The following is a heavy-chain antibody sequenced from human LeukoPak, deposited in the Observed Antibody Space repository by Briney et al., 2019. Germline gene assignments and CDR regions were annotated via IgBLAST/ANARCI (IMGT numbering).Heavy chain of an antibody. CDR3: ATVEVGTVDVFDI. J-gene: IGHJ3*02. CDR1: GGSVTNYH. CDR2: FYTGGST. D-gene: IGHD1-26*01. V-gene: IGHV4-4*07. Sequence: SETLSLTCTVSGGSVTNYHWSWIRQPAGKGLEGIARFYTGGSTTYNPSLNGGGTISVDTCMNHYSLKLTSVTAADTAIYYCATVEVGTVDVFDIWGQGTMVTVSS.